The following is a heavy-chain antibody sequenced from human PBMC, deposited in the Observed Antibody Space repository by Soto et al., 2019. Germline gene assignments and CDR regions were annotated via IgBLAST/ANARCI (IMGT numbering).Heavy chain of an antibody. J-gene: IGHJ6*02. CDR3: ARDSSDTAMSPGGMDV. CDR1: GGTFSSYA. Sequence: SVKVSCKASGGTFSSYAISWVRQPPGQGLEWMGGIIPIFGTANYAQKFQGRVTITADESTSTAYMELSSLRSEDTAVYYCARDSSDTAMSPGGMDVWGQGTTVTVSS. CDR2: IIPIFGTA. V-gene: IGHV1-69*13. D-gene: IGHD5-18*01.